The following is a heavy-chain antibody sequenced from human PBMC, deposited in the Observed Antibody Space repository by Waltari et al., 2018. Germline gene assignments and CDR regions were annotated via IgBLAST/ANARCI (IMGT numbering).Heavy chain of an antibody. CDR3: ANTVTTFDY. D-gene: IGHD4-17*01. V-gene: IGHV4-39*01. Sequence: QLQLQESGPGLVKPSEPLSLTCPVSGGSISSSSYYRGWIRQPPGMGLEWIGSIYYSGSTYYNPSLKSRVTISVDTSKNQFSLKLSSVTAADTAVYYCANTVTTFDYWGQGTLVTVSS. CDR2: IYYSGST. J-gene: IGHJ4*02. CDR1: GGSISSSSYY.